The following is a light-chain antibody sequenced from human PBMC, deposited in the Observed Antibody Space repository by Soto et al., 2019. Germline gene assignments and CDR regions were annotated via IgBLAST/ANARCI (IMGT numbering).Light chain of an antibody. V-gene: IGLV4-69*01. CDR1: SGYSTYA. CDR2: INYDGTH. Sequence: QPVLTQSPSASASLGASVELTCTLSSGYSTYAIAWHQQQSEKGPRFLMKINYDGTHSKGDGFFDRFSGSSSGAERHLTISGLQSEDEADYYCQSLGTGIQVFGGGTKLTVL. CDR3: QSLGTGIQV. J-gene: IGLJ3*02.